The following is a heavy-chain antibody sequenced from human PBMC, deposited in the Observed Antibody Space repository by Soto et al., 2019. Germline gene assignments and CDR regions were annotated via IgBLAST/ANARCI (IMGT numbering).Heavy chain of an antibody. J-gene: IGHJ4*02. V-gene: IGHV3-21*01. D-gene: IGHD6-19*01. Sequence: GGSLRLSCAASGFTFSSYSMNWVRQAPGKGLEWVSSISSSSSYIYYADSVKGRFAISRDNAKNSLYLQMNSLRSEDTAVYYCARGYSVAGEPYWGQGTLVTVSS. CDR3: ARGYSVAGEPY. CDR1: GFTFSSYS. CDR2: ISSSSSYI.